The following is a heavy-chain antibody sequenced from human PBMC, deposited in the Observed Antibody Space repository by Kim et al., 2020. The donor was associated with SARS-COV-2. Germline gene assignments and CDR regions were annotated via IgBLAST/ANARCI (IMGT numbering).Heavy chain of an antibody. CDR3: TARGS. V-gene: IGHV3-15*01. CDR2: IRGKTEGGTA. CDR1: GFTLSNVW. D-gene: IGHD3-10*01. J-gene: IGHJ5*02. Sequence: GGSLRLSCAASGFTLSNVWMSWVRQAPGKGLEWVGRIRGKTEGGTADYTAPVKGRFTISSDDSTSTLYLHMNSLETEDTAMYYCTARGSWGQGTRVTVSS.